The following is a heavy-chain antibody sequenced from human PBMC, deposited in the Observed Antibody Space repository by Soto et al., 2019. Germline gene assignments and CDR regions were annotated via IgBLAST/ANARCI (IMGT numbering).Heavy chain of an antibody. CDR3: ARIKDYYDSSGYNYYYYGMDV. Sequence: QVQLQESGPGLVKPSQTLSLTCTVSGGSISSGGYYWSWIRQHPGKGLEWIGYIYYSGSTYYNPSLKSRVTISVDTSKNQFSLKLSSVTAADTAVYYCARIKDYYDSSGYNYYYYGMDVWGQGTTVTVSS. V-gene: IGHV4-31*03. J-gene: IGHJ6*02. D-gene: IGHD3-22*01. CDR2: IYYSGST. CDR1: GGSISSGGYY.